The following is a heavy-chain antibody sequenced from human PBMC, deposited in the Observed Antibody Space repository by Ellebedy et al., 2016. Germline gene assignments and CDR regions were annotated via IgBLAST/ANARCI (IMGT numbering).Heavy chain of an antibody. CDR3: RQGHYADL. D-gene: IGHD4-17*01. V-gene: IGHV3-23*01. J-gene: IGHJ4*02. CDR2: LSAGSDTT. Sequence: GGSLRLSXVASGFTFRNFFMSWVRQAPGGGLEWVSTLSAGSDTTRLADSVKGRFTISRDSSKNSVYLRMNNLRVEDTAVYYCRQGHYADLWGQGTLVTVSS. CDR1: GFTFRNFF.